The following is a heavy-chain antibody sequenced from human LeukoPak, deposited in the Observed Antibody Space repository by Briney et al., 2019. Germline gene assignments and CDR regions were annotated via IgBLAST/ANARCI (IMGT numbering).Heavy chain of an antibody. CDR1: GFSFGKYW. J-gene: IGHJ4*02. CDR2: IKLDGSEK. Sequence: GGSLGLSCVASGFSFGKYWMSWVRQAPGKGLEWVANIKLDGSEKNYVDSVKGRFTISRDNTKNSLYLQMNSLRAEDTAVYYCGKEVERHFDLKYWGQGTLVTVSS. CDR3: GKEVERHFDLKY. V-gene: IGHV3-7*03.